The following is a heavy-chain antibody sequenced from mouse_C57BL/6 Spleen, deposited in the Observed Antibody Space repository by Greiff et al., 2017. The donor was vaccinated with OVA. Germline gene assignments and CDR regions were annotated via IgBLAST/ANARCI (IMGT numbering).Heavy chain of an antibody. J-gene: IGHJ4*01. Sequence: EVMLVESGGGLVKPGGSLKLSCAASGFTFSDYGMHWVRQAPEKGLEWVAYISSGSSTIYYADTVKGRFTISRDNAKNTLFLQMTSLRSEDTAMYYCARRITTVVAEYYAMDYWGQGTSVTVSS. D-gene: IGHD1-1*01. V-gene: IGHV5-17*01. CDR3: ARRITTVVAEYYAMDY. CDR2: ISSGSSTI. CDR1: GFTFSDYG.